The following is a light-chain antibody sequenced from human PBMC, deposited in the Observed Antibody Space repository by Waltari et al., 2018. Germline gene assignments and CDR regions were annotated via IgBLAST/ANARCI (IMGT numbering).Light chain of an antibody. Sequence: NFVLAQPHSMSESPGKTITISCTRSSGSIGNYYVQWYQKRPGSAPTTLICNDDQRPSWVPDRFSGSIDVSSNSASLSISGLRTEDEADYYCQSYDNTNFVAFGGGTKVTVL. V-gene: IGLV6-57*04. CDR1: SGSIGNYY. CDR2: NDD. J-gene: IGLJ2*01. CDR3: QSYDNTNFVA.